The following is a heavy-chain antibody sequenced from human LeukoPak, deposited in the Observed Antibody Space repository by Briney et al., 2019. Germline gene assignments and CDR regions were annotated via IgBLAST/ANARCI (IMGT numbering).Heavy chain of an antibody. CDR3: ASYLVGINDY. Sequence: ASVKVSCKTSGYTFTSHDINWVRQAHGQGLQGMGWMNPNSGNTGYAQQFHGRVTITSVTSISPAYMECRGLCTEDTAMYYCASYLVGINDYWGQGTLVIVSS. J-gene: IGHJ4*02. V-gene: IGHV1-8*01. CDR1: GYTFTSHD. CDR2: MNPNSGNT. D-gene: IGHD2-8*02.